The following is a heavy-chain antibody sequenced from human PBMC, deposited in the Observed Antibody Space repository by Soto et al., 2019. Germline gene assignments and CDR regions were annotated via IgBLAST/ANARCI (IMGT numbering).Heavy chain of an antibody. CDR3: ARDGLLTGTTGLYLYL. CDR2: IYYTGGT. D-gene: IGHD1-7*01. J-gene: IGHJ2*01. CDR1: GDSFSRGGHY. Sequence: QVQLQESGPGLVKPSQTLSLTCTVVGDSFSRGGHYWSWVRQRPGRGLEWIGYIYYTGGTFYNPSLKSRSSISLDTSKNQMSLELTSVTVADTAVYYCARDGLLTGTTGLYLYLWGRGTLVTVSS. V-gene: IGHV4-31*03.